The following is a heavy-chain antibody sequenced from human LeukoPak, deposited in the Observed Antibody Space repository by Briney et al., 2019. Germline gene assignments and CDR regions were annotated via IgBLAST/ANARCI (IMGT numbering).Heavy chain of an antibody. CDR3: ARQGYYGSGSYTRFDY. V-gene: IGHV4-4*07. Sequence: KTSETLSLTCSVSGGSIISYYWSWIRQPAGEGLEWIGRIYTSGSTNYNPPLKSRVTISVDTSKNQFSLKLSSVTAADTAVYYCARQGYYGSGSYTRFDYWGQGTLVTVSS. CDR2: IYTSGST. D-gene: IGHD3-10*01. J-gene: IGHJ4*02. CDR1: GGSIISYY.